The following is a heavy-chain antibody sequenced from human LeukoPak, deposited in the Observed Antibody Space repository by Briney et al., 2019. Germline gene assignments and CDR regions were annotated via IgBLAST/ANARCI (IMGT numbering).Heavy chain of an antibody. CDR2: IYSGDST. V-gene: IGHV3-66*01. J-gene: IGHJ4*02. D-gene: IGHD3-10*01. Sequence: GGSLRLSCAASGFTVSSNYMSWVRQAPGKGLEWASVIYSGDSTYYADSVKGRFTISRDNSKNTLYLQMNSLRAEDTAVYYCARERVYYGSGSYSYIDYWGQGTLVTVSS. CDR1: GFTVSSNY. CDR3: ARERVYYGSGSYSYIDY.